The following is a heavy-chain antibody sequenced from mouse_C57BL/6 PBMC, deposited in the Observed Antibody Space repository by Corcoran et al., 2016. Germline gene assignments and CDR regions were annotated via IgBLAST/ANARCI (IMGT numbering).Heavy chain of an antibody. D-gene: IGHD1-1*01. CDR3: ANYYGSSYG. V-gene: IGHV1-76*01. J-gene: IGHJ2*01. CDR1: GYTFPDYY. CDR2: IYPGSGNT. Sequence: QVQLKQSGAELVRPGASVKLSCKASGYTFPDYYINWVKQRPGQGLEWIARIYPGSGNTYYNEKFKGKATLTAEKSSSTAYMQLSSLTSEDSAVYFCANYYGSSYGWGQGTTLTVSS.